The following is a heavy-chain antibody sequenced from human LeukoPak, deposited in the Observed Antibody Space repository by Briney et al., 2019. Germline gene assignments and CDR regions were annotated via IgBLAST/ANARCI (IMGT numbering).Heavy chain of an antibody. CDR1: GYTFASYD. Sequence: ASVKVSCKASGYTFASYDINWVRQATGQGLEWMGWMNPNSGNTGYAQKFQGRVTMTRNTSISTAYMELSSLRSEDTAVYYCARLPKYSRPLDYWGQGTLVTVSS. CDR3: ARLPKYSRPLDY. CDR2: MNPNSGNT. V-gene: IGHV1-8*01. J-gene: IGHJ4*02. D-gene: IGHD6-6*01.